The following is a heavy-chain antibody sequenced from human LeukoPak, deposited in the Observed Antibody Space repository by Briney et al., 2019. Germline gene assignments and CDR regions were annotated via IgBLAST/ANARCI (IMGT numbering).Heavy chain of an antibody. V-gene: IGHV3-21*01. CDR1: GFTFSSYS. D-gene: IGHD3-3*01. J-gene: IGHJ3*02. Sequence: GVSLRLSCAASGFTFSSYSMNWVRQAPGKGLEWVSSISSSSSYIYYADSVKGRFTISRDNAKNSLYLQMNSLRAEDTAVYYCASLPEGSYYDFWSGYLTSPAFDIWGQGTMVTVSS. CDR2: ISSSSSYI. CDR3: ASLPEGSYYDFWSGYLTSPAFDI.